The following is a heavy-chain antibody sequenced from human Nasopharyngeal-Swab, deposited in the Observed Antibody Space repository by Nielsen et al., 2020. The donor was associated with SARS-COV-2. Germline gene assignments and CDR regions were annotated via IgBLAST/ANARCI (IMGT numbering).Heavy chain of an antibody. V-gene: IGHV3-30*04. Sequence: GGSLRLSCAASGFTFSTYNMHWVRQAPGKGLEWVAVISYDGSNKYYADSVKGRFTVSRDNAKNTLYLQMNSPRREDTAIYYCARGKDGVYYYYGMDVWGQGTTVTVSS. CDR2: ISYDGSNK. CDR1: GFTFSTYN. J-gene: IGHJ6*02. D-gene: IGHD4-17*01. CDR3: ARGKDGVYYYYGMDV.